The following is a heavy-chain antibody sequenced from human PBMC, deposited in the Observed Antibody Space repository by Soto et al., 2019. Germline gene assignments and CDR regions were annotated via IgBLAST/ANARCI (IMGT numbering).Heavy chain of an antibody. Sequence: QITLNESGPALVKPTQTLTLTCTFSGFSLNTRDVGVGWIRQPPGKALEWLGVVYWDDDKTYSPSLKSRLTITKDTPKNQVVLRMTKMDPVDTATYYCAHCRGGVASFWAQGTLVTVSS. D-gene: IGHD3-16*01. J-gene: IGHJ4*02. CDR2: VYWDDDK. CDR1: GFSLNTRDVG. V-gene: IGHV2-5*02. CDR3: AHCRGGVASF.